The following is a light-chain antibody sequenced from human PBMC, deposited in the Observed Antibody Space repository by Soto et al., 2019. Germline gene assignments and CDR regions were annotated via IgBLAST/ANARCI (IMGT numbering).Light chain of an antibody. CDR3: QQHNAWPLT. Sequence: EIVMTQSPATLSVSPGERATLSCSASQSVSNNLAWYQQKPGQAPRLLIYGASNSATGFPTRFSGSGFGTEFTLTISSLQSEDFAVYYCQQHNAWPLTFGGGTRVEIK. CDR1: QSVSNN. V-gene: IGKV3-15*01. J-gene: IGKJ4*01. CDR2: GAS.